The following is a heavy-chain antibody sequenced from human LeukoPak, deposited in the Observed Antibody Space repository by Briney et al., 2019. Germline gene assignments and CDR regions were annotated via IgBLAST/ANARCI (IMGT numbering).Heavy chain of an antibody. CDR2: IYYSGST. J-gene: IGHJ4*02. V-gene: IGHV4-59*01. CDR3: ARAEAENYSRTFFIPLDY. Sequence: PSETLSLTCTVSGGSISSYYWSWIRQPPGKGLEWIGYIYYSGSTNYNPSLKSRVTISVDTSKNQFSLKLSSVTAADTAVYYCARAEAENYSRTFFIPLDYWGQGTLVTVSS. D-gene: IGHD6-13*01. CDR1: GGSISSYY.